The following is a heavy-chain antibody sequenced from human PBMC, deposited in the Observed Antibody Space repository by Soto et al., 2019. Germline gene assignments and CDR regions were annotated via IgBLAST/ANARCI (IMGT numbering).Heavy chain of an antibody. Sequence: SETLSLTCTASGGSISSSSYYWGWIRQPPGKGLEWIGSIYYSGSTYYNPSLKSRVTISVDTSKNQFSLKLSSVTAADTAVYYCASAPTLLRSYYYYYMDVWGKGTTVTVSS. CDR2: IYYSGST. CDR1: GGSISSSSYY. V-gene: IGHV4-39*01. D-gene: IGHD5-12*01. CDR3: ASAPTLLRSYYYYYMDV. J-gene: IGHJ6*03.